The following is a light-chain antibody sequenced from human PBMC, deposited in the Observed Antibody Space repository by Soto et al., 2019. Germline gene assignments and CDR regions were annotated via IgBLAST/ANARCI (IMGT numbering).Light chain of an antibody. J-gene: IGKJ3*01. CDR2: WAS. CDR1: QSLLNSSNNKNY. CDR3: QKSSYAPFT. V-gene: IGKV4-1*01. Sequence: DIVMTQSPDSLAVSLGERATINCKSSQSLLNSSNNKNYLAWLQQKPGQPPKLLIYWASTRESGVPDRFSGIGYGTDLTITISSLQAEDVALYYCQKSSYAPFTFGPGTKVDIK.